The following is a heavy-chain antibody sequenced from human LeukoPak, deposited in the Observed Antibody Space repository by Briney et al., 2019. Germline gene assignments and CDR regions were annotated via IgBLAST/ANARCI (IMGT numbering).Heavy chain of an antibody. V-gene: IGHV4-39*01. CDR3: ARNASDSGTSYFDY. D-gene: IGHD1-26*01. Sequence: SETLSLTCTVSGGSISSSTYYWGWLRQPPGKGLEWLGSIYYSGSTSYNPSRKSRVTIAEDTSKNQFSLKLDSVTAADTAVYYCARNASDSGTSYFDYWGQGTLVTVSS. CDR2: IYYSGST. J-gene: IGHJ4*02. CDR1: GGSISSSTYY.